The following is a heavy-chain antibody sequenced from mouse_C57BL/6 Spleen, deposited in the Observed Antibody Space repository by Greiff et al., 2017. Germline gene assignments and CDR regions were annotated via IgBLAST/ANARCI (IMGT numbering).Heavy chain of an antibody. CDR3: ARRTYYDCDGNAMDY. V-gene: IGHV1-64*01. D-gene: IGHD2-4*01. J-gene: IGHJ4*01. CDR2: IHPNSGST. CDR1: GYTFTSYW. Sequence: QVQLQQPGAELVKPGASVKLSCKASGYTFTSYWMHWVKQRPGQGLEWIGMIHPNSGSTNYNEKFKSKATLTVDKSSSTAYMQLSSLTSEDSAVYYCARRTYYDCDGNAMDYWGQGTSVTVSS.